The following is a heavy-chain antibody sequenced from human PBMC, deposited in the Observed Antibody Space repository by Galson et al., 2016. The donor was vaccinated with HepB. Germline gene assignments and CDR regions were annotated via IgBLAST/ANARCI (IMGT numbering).Heavy chain of an antibody. Sequence: SLRLSCAASGFSFSTYAMHWVRQAPGKGLEWVALISYDGSYSSYADSVKGRFTISRDKSKKTLYLQMTSLSPEDTAVYYCARDQSFYYYGMDVWGQGTTVTVSS. J-gene: IGHJ6*02. CDR1: GFSFSTYA. V-gene: IGHV3-30*03. CDR2: ISYDGSYS. CDR3: ARDQSFYYYGMDV.